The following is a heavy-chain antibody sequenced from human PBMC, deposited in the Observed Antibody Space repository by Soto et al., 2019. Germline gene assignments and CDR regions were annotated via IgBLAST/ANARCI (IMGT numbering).Heavy chain of an antibody. Sequence: QLQLQESGPGLVKPSETLSLTCTVSGGSISSSSYYWGWIRQPPGKGLEWIGRIYYSGSTYYNPSLKSRVTISVDTSKNQFSLKLSSVTAADTAVYYCARHADYYDILTGGGPFDYWGQGTLVTVSS. V-gene: IGHV4-39*01. CDR1: GGSISSSSYY. CDR3: ARHADYYDILTGGGPFDY. CDR2: IYYSGST. D-gene: IGHD3-9*01. J-gene: IGHJ4*02.